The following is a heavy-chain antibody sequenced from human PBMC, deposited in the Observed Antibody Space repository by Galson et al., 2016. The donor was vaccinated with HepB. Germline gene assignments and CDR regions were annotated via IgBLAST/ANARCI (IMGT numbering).Heavy chain of an antibody. CDR2: ISGNGGTT. D-gene: IGHD1-1*01. J-gene: IGHJ4*01. Sequence: SLRLSCAASGFTFRNYAMSWVRQAPGKGLEWVSTISGNGGTTYYGDSVKGRFTISRGNSNNTLYLHMSSLSGEDTAVYYCAKGLNLWNGGDFWGHGLLVTVSS. CDR1: GFTFRNYA. V-gene: IGHV3-23*01. CDR3: AKGLNLWNGGDF.